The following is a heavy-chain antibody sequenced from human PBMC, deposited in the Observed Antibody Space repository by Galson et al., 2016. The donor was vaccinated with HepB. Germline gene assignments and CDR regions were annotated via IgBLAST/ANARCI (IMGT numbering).Heavy chain of an antibody. D-gene: IGHD3-10*01. J-gene: IGHJ6*02. CDR1: EYALTELS. Sequence: SVKVSCKVSEYALTELSIYWVRQAPGKGLEWMGGFAPEDGEMIYAQKFQGRVTMTEDTSTDTAYMELSSLRSEDTAVYYCATDVHYYGSGSYRPRGMDVWGQGTTVTVSS. V-gene: IGHV1-24*01. CDR3: ATDVHYYGSGSYRPRGMDV. CDR2: FAPEDGEM.